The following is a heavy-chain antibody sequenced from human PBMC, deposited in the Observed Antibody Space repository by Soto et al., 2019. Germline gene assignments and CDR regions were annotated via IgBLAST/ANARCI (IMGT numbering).Heavy chain of an antibody. CDR2: IIPIFGTA. CDR3: ARDYYYDRDAFDI. J-gene: IGHJ3*02. Sequence: SVKVSCKASGGTFSSYAISWVRQAPGQGLEWMGGIIPIFGTANYAQKFQGRVTITADESTSTAYMELSSLRSEDTAVYYCARDYYYDRDAFDIWGQGTMVTVSS. V-gene: IGHV1-69*13. CDR1: GGTFSSYA. D-gene: IGHD3-22*01.